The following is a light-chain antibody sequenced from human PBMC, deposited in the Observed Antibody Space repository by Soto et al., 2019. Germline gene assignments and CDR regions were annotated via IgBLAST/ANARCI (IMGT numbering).Light chain of an antibody. CDR1: SSNIGNNY. Sequence: QAVVTQPPSVSAAPGQKVTISCSGSSSNIGNNYVSWYQQLPGTAPKLLIYENNKRPSGIPGRFSGSKSGTSATLGITGLPAGGEAGYYCGTLESNLRWGVFGGGTKLTVL. V-gene: IGLV1-51*02. CDR2: ENN. J-gene: IGLJ3*02. CDR3: GTLESNLRWGV.